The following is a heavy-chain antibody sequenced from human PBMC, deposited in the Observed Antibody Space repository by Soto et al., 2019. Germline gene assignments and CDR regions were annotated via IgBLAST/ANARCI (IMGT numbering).Heavy chain of an antibody. J-gene: IGHJ4*02. V-gene: IGHV3-30-3*01. CDR1: GFTFSSYA. CDR3: GGVGVGVLTGRWCLVDN. CDR2: ISYDGGNK. D-gene: IGHD7-27*01. Sequence: QVQLVASGGGVVQPGRSLRLSCAASGFTFSSYAMHWVRQAPGKGLEWVAVISYDGGNKYYADSVKGRFTISRDNSKNPLYRKWNSWGGESTVVYYGGGVGVGVLTGRWCLVDNGGRGTLVTVSS.